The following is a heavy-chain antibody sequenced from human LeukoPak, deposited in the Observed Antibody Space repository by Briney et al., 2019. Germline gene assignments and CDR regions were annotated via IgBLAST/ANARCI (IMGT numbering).Heavy chain of an antibody. CDR3: ASTYYYDSSGYRRFDY. D-gene: IGHD3-22*01. CDR2: IIPILGIA. V-gene: IGHV1-69*04. Sequence: SVKVSCKASGGTFSSYATSWVRQAPGQGLEWMGRIIPILGIANYAQKFQGRVTITADKSTSTAYMELSSLRSEDTAVYYCASTYYYDSSGYRRFDYWGQGTLVTVSS. J-gene: IGHJ4*02. CDR1: GGTFSSYA.